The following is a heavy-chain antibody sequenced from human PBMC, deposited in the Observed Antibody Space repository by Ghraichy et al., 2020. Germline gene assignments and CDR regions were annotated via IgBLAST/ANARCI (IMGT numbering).Heavy chain of an antibody. J-gene: IGHJ4*02. V-gene: IGHV3-7*03. D-gene: IGHD3-9*01. CDR3: AREEHFDWSPGFDY. Sequence: GSLRLSCAASGFTFSSYWMSWVRQAPGKGLEWVANIKQDGSEKYYVDSVKGRFTISRDNAKNSLYLQMNSLRAEDTAVYYCAREEHFDWSPGFDYWGQGTLVTVSS. CDR1: GFTFSSYW. CDR2: IKQDGSEK.